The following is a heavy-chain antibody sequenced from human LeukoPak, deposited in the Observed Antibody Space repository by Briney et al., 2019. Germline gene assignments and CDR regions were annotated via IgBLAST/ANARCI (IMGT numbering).Heavy chain of an antibody. CDR1: GFIVSSNY. J-gene: IGHJ3*02. CDR3: ARRDVFDI. Sequence: GGSLRLSCAASGFIVSSNYMTWVRQAPGKGLEWVSVIYSDGSTFYADSVKGRFTISRDTSKNTLYLQMNSLRAEDTAVYYCARRDVFDIWGQGTMVTVSS. V-gene: IGHV3-53*01. CDR2: IYSDGST.